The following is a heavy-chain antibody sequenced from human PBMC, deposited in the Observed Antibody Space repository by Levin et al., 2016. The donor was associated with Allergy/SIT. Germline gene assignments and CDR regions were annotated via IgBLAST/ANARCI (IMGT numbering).Heavy chain of an antibody. D-gene: IGHD6-19*01. CDR1: GGSISSFY. CDR2: VHESGTA. J-gene: IGHJ4*02. Sequence: SETLSLTCIVSGGSISSFYWHWIRQPPGRGLEWVGYVHESGTANYNPSLNNRVTISADTSRNQFFLRLSSVTAADTAVYYCARAWLNFDYWGQGILVTVSS. V-gene: IGHV4-59*01. CDR3: ARAWLNFDY.